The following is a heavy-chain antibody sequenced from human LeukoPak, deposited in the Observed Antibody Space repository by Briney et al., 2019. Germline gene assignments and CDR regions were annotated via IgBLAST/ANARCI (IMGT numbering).Heavy chain of an antibody. CDR3: ARVLQITMIVV. Sequence: SGGSLRLSCAASGFTVSSNYMSWVRQAPGKGLEWVSVIYSGGSTYYADSVKGRFTISRDNSKNTLYLQMNSLRAEDTAVYYCARVLQITMIVVWGQGTLVTVSS. D-gene: IGHD3-22*01. CDR1: GFTVSSNY. V-gene: IGHV3-66*01. CDR2: IYSGGST. J-gene: IGHJ4*02.